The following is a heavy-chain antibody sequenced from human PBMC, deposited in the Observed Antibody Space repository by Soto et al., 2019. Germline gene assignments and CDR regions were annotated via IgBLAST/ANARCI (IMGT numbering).Heavy chain of an antibody. Sequence: SETLSLTCTVSGGSISSYYWSWIRQPPGKGLEWIGEINHSGSTNYNPSLKSRVIISVDTSKNQFSLKLSSVTAADTAVYYCARDSWVGYCSGGSCHYYYGMDVWGQGTTVTVSS. CDR2: INHSGST. V-gene: IGHV4-34*01. D-gene: IGHD2-15*01. J-gene: IGHJ6*02. CDR3: ARDSWVGYCSGGSCHYYYGMDV. CDR1: GGSISSYY.